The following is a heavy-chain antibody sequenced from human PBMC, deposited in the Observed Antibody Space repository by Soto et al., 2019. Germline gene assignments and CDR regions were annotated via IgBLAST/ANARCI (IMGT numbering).Heavy chain of an antibody. J-gene: IGHJ4*02. CDR3: ASDMPYGAGTLAGCHX. CDR1: GVSITGSY. Sequence: AETLCLTCSVSGVSITGSYWSWIRQPPGKTLEWILYVYHSGTTTYNPSLKSRVSISVDTSKNQFSLRLTSVIAADTAVYYCASDMPYGAGTLAGCHXWRQVILVTVSX. D-gene: IGHD6-19*01. V-gene: IGHV4-59*01. CDR2: VYHSGTT.